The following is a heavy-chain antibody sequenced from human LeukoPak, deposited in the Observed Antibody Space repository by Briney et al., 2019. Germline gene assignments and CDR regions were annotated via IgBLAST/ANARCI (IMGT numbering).Heavy chain of an antibody. J-gene: IGHJ3*02. CDR1: GFTFSSYW. CDR3: AGDSSIMADAFDI. CDR2: INSDGSST. V-gene: IGHV3-74*01. Sequence: GGSLRLSCAASGFTFSSYWMHWVRQAPGKGLVWVSRINSDGSSTSYADSVKGRFTISRDNAKNTLYLQMNSLRAEDTAVYYCAGDSSIMADAFDIWGQGTMVTVSS. D-gene: IGHD2-21*01.